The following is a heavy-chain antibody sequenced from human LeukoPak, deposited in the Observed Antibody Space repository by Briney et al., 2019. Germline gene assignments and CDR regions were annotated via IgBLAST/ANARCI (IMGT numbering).Heavy chain of an antibody. D-gene: IGHD6-19*01. V-gene: IGHV3-30*18. CDR3: AKDAFSSGWELFDY. Sequence: GGSPRLSCAASGFTFSSYGMHWVRQAPGKGLEWVAVISYDGSDKYYADSVKGRFTISRDNSKNTLYLQMNSLRAEDTAVYSCAKDAFSSGWELFDYWGQGTLVTVSS. CDR2: ISYDGSDK. CDR1: GFTFSSYG. J-gene: IGHJ4*02.